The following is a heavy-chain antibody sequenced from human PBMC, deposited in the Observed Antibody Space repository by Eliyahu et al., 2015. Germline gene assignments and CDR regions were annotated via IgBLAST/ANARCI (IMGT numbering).Heavy chain of an antibody. CDR3: ARRIAGTKHTFYYYGMDV. D-gene: IGHD1-1*01. CDR2: MSYDGGDK. Sequence: QVQLVESGGGVVQPGKSLRLXCXASGFNFXTYGXHWVRQAPGKGLEWVAVMSYDGGDKYYADSVKGRFTISRDNSKSTLFLQMNSLRTDDTAVYYCARRIAGTKHTFYYYGMDVWGRGTTVTVSS. J-gene: IGHJ6*02. CDR1: GFNFXTYG. V-gene: IGHV3-30*03.